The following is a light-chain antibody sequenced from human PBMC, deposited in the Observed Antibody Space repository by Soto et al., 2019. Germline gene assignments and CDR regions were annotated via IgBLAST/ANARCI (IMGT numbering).Light chain of an antibody. CDR2: RND. J-gene: IGLJ1*01. CDR1: SSNIGSLY. CDR3: VVWDGSLNAYF. V-gene: IGLV1-47*01. Sequence: QSVLTQPPSASGTPVQRVTISCSGSSSNIGSLYVYWYYQLPGAAPKLLIYRNDQRPSGVPDRFSGSKSGTSASLAISGLRSEDEADYFFVVWDGSLNAYFFGSGTKVTVL.